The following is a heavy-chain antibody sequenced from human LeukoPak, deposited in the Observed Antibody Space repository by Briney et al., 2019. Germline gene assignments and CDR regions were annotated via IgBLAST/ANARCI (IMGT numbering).Heavy chain of an antibody. V-gene: IGHV6-1*01. Sequence: SQALSLTCAISGDSVSSNSAAWNWIRQSPSRGLEWLGRTYYRSKWYNDYAVSVKSRITINPDTSKNQFSLKLSSVTAADTAVYYCARVVQSTDSSGLYLPEYFQHWGQGTLVTVSS. CDR2: TYYRSKWYN. J-gene: IGHJ1*01. CDR3: ARVVQSTDSSGLYLPEYFQH. D-gene: IGHD3-22*01. CDR1: GDSVSSNSAA.